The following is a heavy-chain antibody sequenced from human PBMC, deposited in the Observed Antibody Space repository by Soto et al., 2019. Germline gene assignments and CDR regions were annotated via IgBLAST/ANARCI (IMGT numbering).Heavy chain of an antibody. V-gene: IGHV3-30-3*02. J-gene: IGHJ5*01. CDR3: AKLRYFDWSSYNWFEY. CDR2: ISDDGTDK. Sequence: GGSLRLSCAASGFTFSSYAMHWVRQTPGKGLEWVSGISDDGTDKYYTDSVKGRFTVSRDNSKNTLYLQMNSLRVEDTAVYYCAKLRYFDWSSYNWFEYWGQGTPVTVSS. CDR1: GFTFSSYA. D-gene: IGHD3-9*01.